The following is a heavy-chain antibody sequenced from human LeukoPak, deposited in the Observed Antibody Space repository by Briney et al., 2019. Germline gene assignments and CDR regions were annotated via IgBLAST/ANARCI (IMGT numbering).Heavy chain of an antibody. D-gene: IGHD4-4*01. CDR3: ARIYN. CDR1: GITVSNNN. Sequence: GGSLRLSCAASGITVSNNNMSWVRKAPGKGLEWVSLIYSGGSTYYADSVRGRFTISRDSSKNTLYLQMNSLRVEDTAVYYCARIYNWGQGTLVTVSS. J-gene: IGHJ4*02. CDR2: IYSGGST. V-gene: IGHV3-66*01.